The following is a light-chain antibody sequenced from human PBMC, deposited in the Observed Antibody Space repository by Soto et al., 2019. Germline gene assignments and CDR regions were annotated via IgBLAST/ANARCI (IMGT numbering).Light chain of an antibody. J-gene: IGLJ1*01. Sequence: QSVLTQPPSASGSPGQSVTISCTGTSSDVGGYNYVSWYKQHPGKAPKLIIYEVTNRPSGVSSRFSGSKSGNTASLSISGLQAEDEADYYCCSYTTSTTSYVFGTGTKVTVL. V-gene: IGLV2-14*01. CDR2: EVT. CDR3: CSYTTSTTSYV. CDR1: SSDVGGYNY.